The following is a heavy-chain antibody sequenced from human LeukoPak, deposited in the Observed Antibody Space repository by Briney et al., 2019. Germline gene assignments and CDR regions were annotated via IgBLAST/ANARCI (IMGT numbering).Heavy chain of an antibody. CDR3: ARGQGRNYYGSESYYKEYFQH. V-gene: IGHV1-69*05. CDR2: IIPIFGTA. Sequence: SVKVSCKASGGTFSSYAISWVRQAPGQGLEWMGGIIPIFGTANYAQKFQGRVTITTDESTSTAYMELSSLRSEDTAVYYCARGQGRNYYGSESYYKEYFQHWGQGTLVTVSS. J-gene: IGHJ1*01. D-gene: IGHD3-10*01. CDR1: GGTFSSYA.